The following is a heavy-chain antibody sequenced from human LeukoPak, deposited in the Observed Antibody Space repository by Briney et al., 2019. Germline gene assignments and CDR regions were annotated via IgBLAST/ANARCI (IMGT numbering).Heavy chain of an antibody. J-gene: IGHJ6*02. Sequence: ASVKVSCKASGYTFTGYYMHWVRQAPGQGLEWMGWINPNSGGTNYALKFQGRVTMTRDTSISTAYMELSRLRSDDTAVYYCARTGDGSGSYSYYYGMDVWGQGTTVTVSS. CDR1: GYTFTGYY. V-gene: IGHV1-2*02. CDR2: INPNSGGT. D-gene: IGHD3-10*01. CDR3: ARTGDGSGSYSYYYGMDV.